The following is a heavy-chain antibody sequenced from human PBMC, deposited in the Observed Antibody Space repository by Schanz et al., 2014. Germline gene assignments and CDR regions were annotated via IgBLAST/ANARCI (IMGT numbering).Heavy chain of an antibody. Sequence: VQLVESGGCVVQPGRSLRLSCAVSGFTVSSNYMSWVRQAPGRGLEWVSTIYINAGSTRYADSVKGRFIISRDSSKNTLFLQMNSLRPEDTAVYFCARDEGRDGYNLAFDVWGQGTLVTVSS. CDR3: ARDEGRDGYNLAFDV. CDR1: GFTVSSNY. J-gene: IGHJ3*01. V-gene: IGHV3-53*01. D-gene: IGHD5-12*01. CDR2: IYINAGST.